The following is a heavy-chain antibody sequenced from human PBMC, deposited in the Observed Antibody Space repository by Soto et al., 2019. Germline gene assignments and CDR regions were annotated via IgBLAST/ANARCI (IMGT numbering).Heavy chain of an antibody. D-gene: IGHD3-10*01. Sequence: LSLTCVASGGSISSRNWWYWVRQPPGKGLEWIGEIYHTGNTNYNPSLKSRVTISVDKSNNQYSLKLSSVAAADTAVYYCARDLTTATRGAFDIWGQGTIVTVSS. V-gene: IGHV4-4*02. J-gene: IGHJ3*02. CDR3: ARDLTTATRGAFDI. CDR1: GGSISSRNW. CDR2: IYHTGNT.